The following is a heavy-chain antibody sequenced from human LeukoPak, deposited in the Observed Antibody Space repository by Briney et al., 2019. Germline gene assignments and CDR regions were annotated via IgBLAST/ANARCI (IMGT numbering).Heavy chain of an antibody. V-gene: IGHV3-53*04. Sequence: GGSLRLSCAASGFTVSINYMSWVRQAPGKWLEWVSVIYSGGSTYYADSVKGRFTISRHNSKNTLYLQMNSLRAEDTAVYYCARDSSGLPHGMDVWGQGTTVTVSS. CDR3: ARDSSGLPHGMDV. D-gene: IGHD6-19*01. J-gene: IGHJ6*02. CDR1: GFTVSINY. CDR2: IYSGGST.